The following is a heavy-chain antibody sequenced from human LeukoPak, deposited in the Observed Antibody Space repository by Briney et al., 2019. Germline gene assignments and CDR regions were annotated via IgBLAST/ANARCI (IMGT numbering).Heavy chain of an antibody. J-gene: IGHJ5*02. Sequence: KRGESLKISCKGSGYTFTTYWIGWVRQMPGKGLEWMGIIYPGDSDTRYSPSFQGQVTISADKSISTAYLQWNSLQASDTAMYYCARRAGTSWFDPWGQGTLVTVSS. CDR2: IYPGDSDT. D-gene: IGHD1-7*01. V-gene: IGHV5-51*01. CDR1: GYTFTTYW. CDR3: ARRAGTSWFDP.